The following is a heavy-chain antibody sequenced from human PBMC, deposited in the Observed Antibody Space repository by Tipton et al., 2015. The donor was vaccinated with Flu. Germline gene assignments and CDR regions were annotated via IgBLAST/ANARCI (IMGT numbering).Heavy chain of an antibody. CDR3: ARYGSVYAFDI. CDR1: GGSIISYY. V-gene: IGHV4-59*01. J-gene: IGHJ3*02. Sequence: TLSLTCTVFGGSIISYYWSWIRQPPGKGLEWIGYIYYSGSTNYNPSLKSRVTISVDTSKNQFPLKLSSVTAADTAVYYCARYGSVYAFDIWGQGTMVTVSS. D-gene: IGHD4-17*01. CDR2: IYYSGST.